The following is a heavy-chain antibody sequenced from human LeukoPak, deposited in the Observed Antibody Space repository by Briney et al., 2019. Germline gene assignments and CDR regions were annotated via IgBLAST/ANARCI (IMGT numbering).Heavy chain of an antibody. CDR3: ARGMRGSWLGNWFDP. Sequence: KSSETLSLTCTISGDSIGRINYYWGWIRQPPGKGLEWIVSMSYSGHTYYNPSLKSRVTTSIDTSKNQLSLNLKSVTAADTAVYYCARGMRGSWLGNWFDPWGQGTLVTVSS. CDR2: MSYSGHT. D-gene: IGHD6-13*01. J-gene: IGHJ5*02. V-gene: IGHV4-39*07. CDR1: GDSIGRINYY.